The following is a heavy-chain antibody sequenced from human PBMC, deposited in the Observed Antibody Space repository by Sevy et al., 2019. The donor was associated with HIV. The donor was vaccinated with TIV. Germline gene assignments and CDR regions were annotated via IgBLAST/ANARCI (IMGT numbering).Heavy chain of an antibody. CDR1: GVSISTYY. D-gene: IGHD3-10*01. J-gene: IGHJ2*01. CDR3: ARRPPITLVRGGDWYFDL. V-gene: IGHV4-59*12. CDR2: IYYGGST. Sequence: SETLSLTCTVSGVSISTYYWSWIRQPPGKGLEWIGYIYYGGSTDYNPSLKSRVTISVDTSNKHFSLKLSSVTAAATAGYYCARRPPITLVRGGDWYFDLWGRGTLVTVSS.